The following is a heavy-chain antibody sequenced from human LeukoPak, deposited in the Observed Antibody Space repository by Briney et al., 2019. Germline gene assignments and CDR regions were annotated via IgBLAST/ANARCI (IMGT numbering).Heavy chain of an antibody. J-gene: IGHJ2*01. CDR2: ISWNSGSI. CDR3: AKGRSVAVERYFDL. Sequence: GGSLRLSCAASGFTFDDYAMHGVRQAPGKGLEWVSGISWNSGSIGYADSVKGRFTISRDNAKNSLYLQMNSLRAEDTALYYCAKGRSVAVERYFDLWGRGTLVTVSS. V-gene: IGHV3-9*01. CDR1: GFTFDDYA. D-gene: IGHD6-19*01.